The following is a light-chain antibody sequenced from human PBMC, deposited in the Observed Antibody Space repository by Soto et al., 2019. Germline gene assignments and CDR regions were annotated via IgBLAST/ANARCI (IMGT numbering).Light chain of an antibody. J-gene: IGKJ4*01. CDR2: DAS. CDR1: QDIRNS. V-gene: IGKV1-33*01. CDR3: QQYHNLPLT. Sequence: DIQMTQSPSSLSASLGDRVTITCQASQDIRNSLNWYQQKPGKAPKLLIYDASNLETGVPSRFSGRGSGTDFSFTISSMQPEDIATYYCQQYHNLPLTFGGGTKVDIK.